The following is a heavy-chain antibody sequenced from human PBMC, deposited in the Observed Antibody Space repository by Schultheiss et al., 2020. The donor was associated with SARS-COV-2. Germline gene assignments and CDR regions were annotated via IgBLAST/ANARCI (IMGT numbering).Heavy chain of an antibody. Sequence: ASVKVSCKASGYTFTSYYMHWVRQAPGQGLEWMGRIIPILGIANYAQKFQGRVTITRDTSASTAYMELSSLRSEDTAVYYCARGAPNLYCSGGSCYDNWFDPWGQGTLVTVSS. D-gene: IGHD2-15*01. CDR2: IIPILGIA. CDR1: GYTFTSYY. CDR3: ARGAPNLYCSGGSCYDNWFDP. V-gene: IGHV1-46*01. J-gene: IGHJ5*02.